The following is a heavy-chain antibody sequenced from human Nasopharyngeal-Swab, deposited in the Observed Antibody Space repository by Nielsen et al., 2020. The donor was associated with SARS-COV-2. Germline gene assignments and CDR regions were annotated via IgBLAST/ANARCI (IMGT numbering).Heavy chain of an antibody. CDR3: ARETLGLGIVVGDY. V-gene: IGHV4-34*01. CDR1: GGSFSGYY. Sequence: SETLSLTCAVYGGSFSGYYWSWIRQPPGKGLEWIGEINHSGSTNYNPSLKSRVTISVDTSKNQFSLKLSSVTAADTAVYYYARETLGLGIVVGDYWGQGTLVTVSS. D-gene: IGHD3-22*01. CDR2: INHSGST. J-gene: IGHJ4*02.